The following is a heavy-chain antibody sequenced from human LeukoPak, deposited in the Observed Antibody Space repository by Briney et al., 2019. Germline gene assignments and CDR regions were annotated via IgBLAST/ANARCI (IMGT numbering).Heavy chain of an antibody. CDR2: INHSGST. J-gene: IGHJ6*03. D-gene: IGHD3-22*01. Sequence: SETLSLTCAVYGGSFSGYYWSWIRQPPGKGLEWIGEINHSGSTNYNPSLKSRVTISVDTSKNQFSLKLSSVTAADTAVYYCARGLHYYDSSGYYTYYMDVWGKGTTVTVSS. CDR3: ARGLHYYDSSGYYTYYMDV. V-gene: IGHV4-34*01. CDR1: GGSFSGYY.